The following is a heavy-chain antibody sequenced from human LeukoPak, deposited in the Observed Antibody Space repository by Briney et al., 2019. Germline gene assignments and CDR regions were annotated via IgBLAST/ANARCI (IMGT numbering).Heavy chain of an antibody. D-gene: IGHD6-13*01. CDR2: ISYDGSNK. CDR3: ARDTQEQGNWFDP. CDR1: GFTFSIYA. Sequence: PGGSLRLSCAASGFTFSIYAIHWVRQAPGKGLEWVALISYDGSNKYYADSVKGRFTISRDNSKNTLYLQMNSLRPEDMAVYYCARDTQEQGNWFDPWGQGTLVTVSS. J-gene: IGHJ5*02. V-gene: IGHV3-30-3*01.